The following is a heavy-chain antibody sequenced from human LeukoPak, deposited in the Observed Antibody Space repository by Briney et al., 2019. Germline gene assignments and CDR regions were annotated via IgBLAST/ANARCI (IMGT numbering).Heavy chain of an antibody. CDR1: GFTFSSYS. D-gene: IGHD1-26*01. CDR2: ISSSSSYI. V-gene: IGHV3-21*01. Sequence: LGGSLRLSCAASGFTFSSYSMNWVRQAPGKGLEWVSSISSSSSYIYYADSVKGRFTISRDNAKNSLYLQMDSLRAEDTAVYYCARDRSGSYSAFDIWGQGTMVTVSS. J-gene: IGHJ3*02. CDR3: ARDRSGSYSAFDI.